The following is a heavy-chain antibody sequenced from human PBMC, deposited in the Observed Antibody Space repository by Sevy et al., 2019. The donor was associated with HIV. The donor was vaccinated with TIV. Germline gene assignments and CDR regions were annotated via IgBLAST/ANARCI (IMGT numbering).Heavy chain of an antibody. CDR1: GFAFSDYA. CDR3: SKTHRDCSGGTCYTAHYYYDMDV. V-gene: IGHV3-30*18. CDR2: ISYAGDNK. Sequence: GGSLRLSCAASGFAFSDYAMHWVRQAPGKGLEWVAAISYAGDNKYFADSVKGRFTVSKDNSKNTLYLEMNSLRAEETAVYYCSKTHRDCSGGTCYTAHYYYDMDVWGRGATVTVSS. D-gene: IGHD2-15*01. J-gene: IGHJ6*02.